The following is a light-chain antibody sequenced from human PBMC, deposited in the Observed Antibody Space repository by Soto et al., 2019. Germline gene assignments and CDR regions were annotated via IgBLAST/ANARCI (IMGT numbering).Light chain of an antibody. Sequence: SALTQPRSVSGSPGQSITISCTGTSRDVGDYNYVSWYQQHPGKVPKLIIYDVSDRPSGVPDRFSGSKSGNTASLTISGLQAEDEADYHCCSYAGSYVVFGGGTKVTVL. J-gene: IGLJ2*01. CDR3: CSYAGSYVV. CDR1: SRDVGDYNY. V-gene: IGLV2-11*01. CDR2: DVS.